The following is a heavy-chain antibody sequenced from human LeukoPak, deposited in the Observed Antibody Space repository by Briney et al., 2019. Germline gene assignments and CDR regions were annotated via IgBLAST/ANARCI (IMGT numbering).Heavy chain of an antibody. J-gene: IGHJ5*02. CDR1: GLTFNNYA. CDR2: ISKSGDHT. Sequence: GGSLRLSCAVSGLTFNNYAMSWVRQAPGKGLEWVSAISKSGDHTYYAASAKGRFTISRDNSKNTLYLQMNSLRAEDTAVYYCVKTAGMRNWFDPWGQGTLVTASS. V-gene: IGHV3-23*01. CDR3: VKTAGMRNWFDP.